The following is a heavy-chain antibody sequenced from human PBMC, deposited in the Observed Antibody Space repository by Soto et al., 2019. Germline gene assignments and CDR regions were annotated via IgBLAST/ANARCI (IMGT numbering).Heavy chain of an antibody. CDR1: GGCITSGNAYS. J-gene: IGHJ5*02. CDR2: ISHTGST. Sequence: TLSLTCAVRGGCITSGNAYSWSWIRQPPGKGLEWIGSISHTGSTSYNPSLKSRVSMSVDKSKNQFSLKLSSVTAADMAVYYCARAVNAYFGTWFDPWGQGTLVTVSS. V-gene: IGHV4-30-2*01. CDR3: ARAVNAYFGTWFDP. D-gene: IGHD3-16*01.